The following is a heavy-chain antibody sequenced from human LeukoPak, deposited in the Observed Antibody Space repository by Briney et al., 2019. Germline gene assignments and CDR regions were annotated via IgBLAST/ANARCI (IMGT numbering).Heavy chain of an antibody. CDR1: GGSISSYY. D-gene: IGHD2-15*01. J-gene: IGHJ6*03. Sequence: SETLSLTCTVSGGSISSYYWSWIRQPPGKGLEWIGYIYYSGSTNYNPSLKSRVTISVDTSKNQFSLKLSSVTAADTAVYYCARLNCSGGSCYPYYYYYYMDVWGKGTTATVSS. CDR3: ARLNCSGGSCYPYYYYYYMDV. CDR2: IYYSGST. V-gene: IGHV4-59*08.